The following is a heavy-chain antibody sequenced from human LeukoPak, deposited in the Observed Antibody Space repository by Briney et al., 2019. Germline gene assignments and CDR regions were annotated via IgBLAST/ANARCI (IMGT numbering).Heavy chain of an antibody. J-gene: IGHJ4*02. V-gene: IGHV3-21*01. Sequence: GGSLRLSCAASGFTFSSYSRKWVRQAPGKGLEWVSSISSSSSYIYYADSVKGRFTISRDNAKNSLYLQMNSLRAEDTAVYYCARGPYDILTGYYLNYWGQGTLVTVSS. CDR2: ISSSSSYI. CDR3: ARGPYDILTGYYLNY. CDR1: GFTFSSYS. D-gene: IGHD3-9*01.